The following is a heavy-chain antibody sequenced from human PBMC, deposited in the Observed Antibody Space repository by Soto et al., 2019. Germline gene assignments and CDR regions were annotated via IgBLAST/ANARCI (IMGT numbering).Heavy chain of an antibody. V-gene: IGHV3-30-3*01. CDR1: GFTFSSYA. J-gene: IGHJ4*02. D-gene: IGHD4-17*01. Sequence: QVQLVESGGGVVQPWRSLRLSCAASGFTFSSYAMHWVRQAPGKGLEGVAVISYDGSIKYYPDSVKGRFTISRDNSKNTLYLQINSLRAEDTGVYDCAGAMTTVNTHIDYWGQGSLVTVS. CDR3: AGAMTTVNTHIDY. CDR2: ISYDGSIK.